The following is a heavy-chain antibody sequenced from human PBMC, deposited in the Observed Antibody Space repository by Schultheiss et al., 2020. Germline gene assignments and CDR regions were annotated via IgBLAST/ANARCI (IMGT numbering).Heavy chain of an antibody. CDR1: GFTFSSYG. CDR2: IRYDGSNK. CDR3: ARDLGYCSSTSCLTAYYFDY. J-gene: IGHJ4*02. Sequence: GGSLRLSCAASGFTFSSYGMHWVRQAPGKGLEWMAFIRYDGSNKYYADSVKGRFTISRDNAKNSLYLQMNSLRAEDTAVYYCARDLGYCSSTSCLTAYYFDYWGRGTLVTVSS. D-gene: IGHD2-2*01. V-gene: IGHV3-30*02.